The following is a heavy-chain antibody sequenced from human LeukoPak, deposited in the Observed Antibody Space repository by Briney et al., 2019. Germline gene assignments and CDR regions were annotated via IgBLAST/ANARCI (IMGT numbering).Heavy chain of an antibody. CDR2: ISSSSSYI. D-gene: IGHD3-3*01. CDR1: GFIFSSYT. CDR3: ARGPYYDFWSGYFSYFDY. J-gene: IGHJ4*02. Sequence: GGSLRLSCAASGFIFSSYTMNWVRQAPGKGLEWVSSISSSSSYIYYADSVKGRFTISRDNAKNSLYLQMNSLRAEDTAVYYCARGPYYDFWSGYFSYFDYWGQGTLVTVSS. V-gene: IGHV3-21*01.